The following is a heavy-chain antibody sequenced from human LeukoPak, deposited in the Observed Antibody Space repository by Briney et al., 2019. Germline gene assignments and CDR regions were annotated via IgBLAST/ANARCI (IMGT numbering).Heavy chain of an antibody. D-gene: IGHD5-24*01. J-gene: IGHJ3*01. CDR3: ARIRDGYNDAYDL. Sequence: ASVKVSCKASGYTFTDYYIHWVRQAPGQVLEWMGLINPDGGNTNYAQNFQGRVTLTRDTSTSTVYMELSSLRSEDTAIYYCARIRDGYNDAYDLWGQGTVVTVPS. CDR2: INPDGGNT. V-gene: IGHV1-46*01. CDR1: GYTFTDYY.